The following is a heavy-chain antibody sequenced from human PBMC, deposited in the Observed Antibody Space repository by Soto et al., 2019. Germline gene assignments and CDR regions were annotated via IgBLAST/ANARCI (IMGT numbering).Heavy chain of an antibody. CDR2: ISSSSSTI. CDR1: GFTFSSYS. D-gene: IGHD6-13*01. V-gene: IGHV3-48*02. Sequence: GGSLRLSCAASGFTFSSYSMNWVRQAPGKGLEWVSYISSSSSTIYYADSVKGRFTISRDNAKNSLYLQMNSLRDEDTAVYYCARDSSSWSLGYYYYYGMDVWGQGTTVTVSS. J-gene: IGHJ6*02. CDR3: ARDSSSWSLGYYYYYGMDV.